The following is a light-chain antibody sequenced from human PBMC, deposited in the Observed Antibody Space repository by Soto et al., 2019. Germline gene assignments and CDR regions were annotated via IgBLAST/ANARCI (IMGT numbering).Light chain of an antibody. V-gene: IGKV1-5*03. CDR3: QKYNSYALK. CDR2: RAS. CDR1: RTVSTW. J-gene: IGKJ5*01. Sequence: EIQLTHSPSTRSASALDRVPLTCLASRTVSTWLAWYQHQPGRAPRLLISRASILESGVQPRFSGSGFGTEFTLTIDSLQPDDFGTYYCQKYNSYALKFGQGTRLEIK.